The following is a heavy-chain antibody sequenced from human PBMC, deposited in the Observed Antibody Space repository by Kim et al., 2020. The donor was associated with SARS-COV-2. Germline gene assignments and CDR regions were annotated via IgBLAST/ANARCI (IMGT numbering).Heavy chain of an antibody. CDR1: GITFSRYA. V-gene: IGHV3-23*01. Sequence: GGSLRLSCVASGITFSRYAMSWVRQAPGKGLEWVSGIRGNGSGTYYADSVKGRFTISRDNSKNTLFLQMNSLRAEDTAVFYCAKGWRYTNYYYYAMDVWGQGTTVTVSS. D-gene: IGHD5-18*01. CDR3: AKGWRYTNYYYYAMDV. J-gene: IGHJ6*02. CDR2: IRGNGSGT.